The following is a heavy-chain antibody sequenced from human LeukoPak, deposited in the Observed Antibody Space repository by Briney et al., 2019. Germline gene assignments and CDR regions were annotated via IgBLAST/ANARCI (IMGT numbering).Heavy chain of an antibody. CDR3: ARDLAYSRLDY. V-gene: IGHV3-7*01. J-gene: IGHJ4*02. Sequence: GGSLRLSCAVSGLTFSSSWMDWVRQAPGKGLEWVASINPDGNKKYSADSVKGRFTISRDNAGNSLYLQMNSLRVEDTAFYYCARDLAYSRLDYWGQGMLVTVSS. D-gene: IGHD5-18*01. CDR2: INPDGNKK. CDR1: GLTFSSSW.